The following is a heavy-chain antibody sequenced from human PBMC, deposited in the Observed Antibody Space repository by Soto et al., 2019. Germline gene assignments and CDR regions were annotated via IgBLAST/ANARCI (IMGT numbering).Heavy chain of an antibody. Sequence: GGSLRLSCAASGFTFSSNYMSWVRQAPGKGLEWVSVIYSGGSTYYADSVKGRFTISRHNSKNTLYLQMNSLRAEDTAVYYCARDYGSGSGSYYYYMDVWGKGTTVTVSS. V-gene: IGHV3-53*04. CDR3: ARDYGSGSGSYYYYMDV. CDR1: GFTFSSNY. J-gene: IGHJ6*03. D-gene: IGHD3-10*01. CDR2: IYSGGST.